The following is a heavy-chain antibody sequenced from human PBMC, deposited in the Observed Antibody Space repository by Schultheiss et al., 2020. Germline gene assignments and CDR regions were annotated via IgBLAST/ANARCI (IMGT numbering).Heavy chain of an antibody. D-gene: IGHD3-22*01. CDR1: GFTFSSYG. Sequence: GGSLRLSCAASGFTFSSYGMHWVRQAPGKGLEWVAVISYDGSNKYYADSVKGRFTISRDNSKNTLYLQMNSLRAEDTAVYYCAKEMRYYDSSGYYFRDAFDIWGRGQM. CDR2: ISYDGSNK. CDR3: AKEMRYYDSSGYYFRDAFDI. J-gene: IGHJ3*02. V-gene: IGHV3-30*18.